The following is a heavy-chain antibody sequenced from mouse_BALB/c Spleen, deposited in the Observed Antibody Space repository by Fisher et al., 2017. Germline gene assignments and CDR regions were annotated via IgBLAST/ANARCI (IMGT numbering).Heavy chain of an antibody. CDR3: AEGGYDPFAY. J-gene: IGHJ3*01. Sequence: KFKGKATITADTSSNTAYLQLSSLTSEDTAVYYCAEGGYDPFAYWGQGTLVTVS. V-gene: IGHV14-2*02. D-gene: IGHD2-2*01.